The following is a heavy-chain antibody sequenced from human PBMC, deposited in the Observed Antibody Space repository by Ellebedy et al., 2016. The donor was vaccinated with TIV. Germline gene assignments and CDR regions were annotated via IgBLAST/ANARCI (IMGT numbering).Heavy chain of an antibody. CDR3: ARWFGELLYVRWFDP. J-gene: IGHJ5*02. CDR2: IYYSWST. Sequence: SETLSLTCTVSGGSISRSSYYWGWIRQPPGTGLEWIGSIYYSWSTDYNPSLKSRVTISADTSKSQFFLRLTSVTAADTAVYYCARWFGELLYVRWFDPWGQGTLVTVSS. V-gene: IGHV4-39*01. CDR1: GGSISRSSYY. D-gene: IGHD3-10*01.